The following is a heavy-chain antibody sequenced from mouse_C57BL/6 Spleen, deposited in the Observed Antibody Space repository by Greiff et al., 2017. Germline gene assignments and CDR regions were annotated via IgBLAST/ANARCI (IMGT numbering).Heavy chain of an antibody. CDR3: ARSGYDVYAMDY. V-gene: IGHV1-50*01. D-gene: IGHD2-2*01. Sequence: VQLQQPGAELVKPGASVKLSCKASGYTFTSYWMQWVKQRPGQGLEWIGEIDPSDSYTNYNQKFKGKATLTVDTSSSTAYMQLSSLTSEDSAVYYCARSGYDVYAMDYWGQGTSVTVSS. J-gene: IGHJ4*01. CDR2: IDPSDSYT. CDR1: GYTFTSYW.